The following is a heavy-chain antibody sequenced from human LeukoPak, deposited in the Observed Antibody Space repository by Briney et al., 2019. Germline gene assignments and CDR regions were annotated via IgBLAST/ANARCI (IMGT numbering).Heavy chain of an antibody. J-gene: IGHJ4*02. D-gene: IGHD2-15*01. V-gene: IGHV3-7*01. Sequence: GGSLRLSCAASGFSFTNYWISWVRQAPGKGLEWVANVKEDGTTEQYVDSVKGRFTISRDNAKNSLYLQMDSLRAEDTAVYYCVSQEVVPHWGQGTLVSVSS. CDR2: VKEDGTTE. CDR1: GFSFTNYW. CDR3: VSQEVVPH.